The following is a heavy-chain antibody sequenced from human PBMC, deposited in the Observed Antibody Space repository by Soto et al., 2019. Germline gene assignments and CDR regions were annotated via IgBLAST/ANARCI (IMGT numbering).Heavy chain of an antibody. V-gene: IGHV3-30*04. D-gene: IGHD3-3*01. CDR2: ISYDGRNK. CDR3: AREIERLLDY. J-gene: IGHJ4*02. Sequence: QVQLVESGGGVVQPGRSLRLSCAASGFTFSSYAMHWVRQAPGKGLEWVAVISYDGRNKYYAGSVKGRFTISRDNSKNTLYLQMNSLRAEDTAVYYWAREIERLLDYWGQGTLVTVSS. CDR1: GFTFSSYA.